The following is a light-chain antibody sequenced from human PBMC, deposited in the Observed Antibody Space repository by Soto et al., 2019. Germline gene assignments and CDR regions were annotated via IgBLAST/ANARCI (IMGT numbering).Light chain of an antibody. CDR1: SSDVGGYNY. V-gene: IGLV2-14*01. CDR3: SSYTTSNTRQIV. CDR2: DVS. J-gene: IGLJ1*01. Sequence: QSVLNQPASVSGSPGQSITISCTGTSSDVGGYNYDSWYQQHPGKAPKFMIYDVSNRPSGVSNRFSGSKSGNTASLTISGLQAEDEADYYCSSYTTSNTRQIVFGTGTKVTVL.